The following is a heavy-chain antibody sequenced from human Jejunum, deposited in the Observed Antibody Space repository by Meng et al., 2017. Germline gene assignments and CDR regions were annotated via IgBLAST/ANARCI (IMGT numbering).Heavy chain of an antibody. CDR2: ITEGDGTA. Sequence: GGSLRLSCAASGFTFSSHSMSWVRQAPGKGLEWVSSITEGDGTAYYADSVKGRFTISRDNSKNTLYLQMNSLRAEDTAVYYCAKLIPNWGQGTMVTVSS. V-gene: IGHV3-23*01. CDR1: GFTFSSHS. J-gene: IGHJ3*01. D-gene: IGHD2-2*01. CDR3: AKLIPN.